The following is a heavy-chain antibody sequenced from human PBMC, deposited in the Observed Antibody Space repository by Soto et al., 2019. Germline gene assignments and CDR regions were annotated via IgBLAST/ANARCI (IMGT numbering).Heavy chain of an antibody. V-gene: IGHV1-69*13. CDR2: IIPIFGTA. CDR1: GVTFSSYA. D-gene: IGHD2-2*01. CDR3: ARPRVVPAAMNYYGMDV. J-gene: IGHJ6*02. Sequence: SVPVSCKASGVTFSSYAISWVRPAPGQELDCTGGIIPIFGTANYAQNFQGRVTITADESTSTAYMELSRLRSEDTAVYYCARPRVVPAAMNYYGMDVWGQGTKVTVSS.